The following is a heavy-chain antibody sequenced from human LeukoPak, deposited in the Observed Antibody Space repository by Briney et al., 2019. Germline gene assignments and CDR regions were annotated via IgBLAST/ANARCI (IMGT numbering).Heavy chain of an antibody. J-gene: IGHJ5*02. CDR3: ARGRGGDNSNWFDP. D-gene: IGHD4-23*01. CDR2: IIKSGSHI. CDR1: GFTFSDYS. Sequence: PGGSLRLSCAASGFTFSDYSMTWVRQAPGKGLEWVSAIIKSGSHIYYADSVKGRFTISRDNANNSLYLQMTGLRAEDTAVYYCARGRGGDNSNWFDPWGPGTLVTVSS. V-gene: IGHV3-21*01.